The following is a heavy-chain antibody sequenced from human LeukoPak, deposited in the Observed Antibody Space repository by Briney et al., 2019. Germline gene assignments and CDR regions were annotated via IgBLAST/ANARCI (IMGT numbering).Heavy chain of an antibody. CDR3: TRYGDYGYFQH. V-gene: IGHV3-49*03. J-gene: IGHJ1*01. Sequence: PGGSLRLSCTGSGFTFGDYIMNWFRQAPGKGLEWVGFIRSKAYGGTTEYAASVKGRFTISRDDSKSIAYLQMNSLKTEDTAVYYRTRYGDYGYFQHWGQGTLVTVSS. CDR2: IRSKAYGGTT. D-gene: IGHD4-17*01. CDR1: GFTFGDYI.